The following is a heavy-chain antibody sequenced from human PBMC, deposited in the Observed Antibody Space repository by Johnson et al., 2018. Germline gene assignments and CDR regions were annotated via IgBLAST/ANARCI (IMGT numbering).Heavy chain of an antibody. Sequence: QVQLVQSGGGVVQPGRSLRLSCADSGFTFSSYGMHWVRQAPGKGLEWVAVISYDGSNKYYADSVKGRFTISRDNSKNTLYLQMNSLRAEDTAVNYCAKERSGSDGGDAFDIWGQGTMVTVSS. V-gene: IGHV3-30*18. CDR3: AKERSGSDGGDAFDI. D-gene: IGHD1-26*01. J-gene: IGHJ3*02. CDR1: GFTFSSYG. CDR2: ISYDGSNK.